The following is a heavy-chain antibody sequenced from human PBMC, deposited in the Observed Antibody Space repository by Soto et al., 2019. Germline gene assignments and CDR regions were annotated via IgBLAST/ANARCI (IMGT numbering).Heavy chain of an antibody. D-gene: IGHD6-19*01. CDR2: IKEDGSEK. J-gene: IGHJ5*01. CDR3: AITLRGAVAGGDS. V-gene: IGHV3-7*01. CDR1: GFTFSSYW. Sequence: GGSLRLSCAASGFTFSSYWMGWVRQAPAKGLEWVATIKEDGSEKYYVDSVKGRFTISRDNAKNSLYLQTNSLRAEDTAVYFCAITLRGAVAGGDSWGQGTLVTVSS.